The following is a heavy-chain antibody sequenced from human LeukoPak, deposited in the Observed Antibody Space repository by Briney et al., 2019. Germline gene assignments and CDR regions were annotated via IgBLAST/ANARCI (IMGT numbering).Heavy chain of an antibody. J-gene: IGHJ1*01. D-gene: IGHD4-17*01. CDR2: IYYSGST. V-gene: IGHV4-59*01. Sequence: SETLSLTCTVSGGSISSYYWSWIRQPPGKGLEWIGYIYYSGSTNYNPSLKSRVTISVDTSKNQFSLKLSSVTAADTAVYYCAAKPYYGDYDLTVYFQHWGQGTLVTVSS. CDR1: GGSISSYY. CDR3: AAKPYYGDYDLTVYFQH.